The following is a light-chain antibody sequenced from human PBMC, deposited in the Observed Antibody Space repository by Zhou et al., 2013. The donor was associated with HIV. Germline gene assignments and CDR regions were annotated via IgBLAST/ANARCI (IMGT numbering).Light chain of an antibody. CDR3: MQSLETPLT. Sequence: DTVMTQSPLSLPVTPGEPASISCRSSQSLLHGDGYTYLDWYLQKPGQSPQLLIYWGSNRASGVPDRFSGSGSGTDFTLKIRRVETEDTGLYYCMQSLETPLTFGGGTKVEI. J-gene: IGKJ4*01. CDR2: WGS. V-gene: IGKV2-28*01. CDR1: QSLLHGDGYTY.